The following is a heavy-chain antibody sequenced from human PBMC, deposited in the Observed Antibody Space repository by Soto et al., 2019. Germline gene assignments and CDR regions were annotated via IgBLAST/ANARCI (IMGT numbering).Heavy chain of an antibody. J-gene: IGHJ4*02. D-gene: IGHD1-1*01. V-gene: IGHV1-18*01. CDR3: ARGRYGDY. CDR2: ISAHNGNT. CDR1: GYAFTTYG. Sequence: QVHLVQSGAEVKKPGASVKVSCQGSGYAFTTYGITWVRQAPGQGLELMGWISAHNGNTNYAQKLQGRVTVTRDTSTSTAYMELRSLRYDDTAVYYCARGRYGDYWGQGALVTVSS.